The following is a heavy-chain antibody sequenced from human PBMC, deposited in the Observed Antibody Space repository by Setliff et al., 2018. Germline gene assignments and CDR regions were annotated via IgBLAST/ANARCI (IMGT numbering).Heavy chain of an antibody. CDR3: SRETWYDEGYSYMDV. J-gene: IGHJ6*03. Sequence: ASVKVSCKATGYTFTNYAVNWVRQAPGQGLEWMGWINTNTGNPTYSRGFTGRIVFSLEASANTAYLQISNLETEDTGVYYCSRETWYDEGYSYMDVWGQGTAVTVSS. V-gene: IGHV7-4-1*02. D-gene: IGHD1-1*01. CDR1: GYTFTNYA. CDR2: INTNTGNP.